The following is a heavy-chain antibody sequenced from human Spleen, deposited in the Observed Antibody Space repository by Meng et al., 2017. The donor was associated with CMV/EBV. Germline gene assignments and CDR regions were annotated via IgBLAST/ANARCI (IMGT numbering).Heavy chain of an antibody. CDR1: GFTFSSSE. V-gene: IGHV3-48*03. Sequence: GESLKISCAASGFTFSSSEMNWVRQAPGEGLEWVSYISSSGGTMYYADSVKGRFTISRDNARNSLYLQMNSLRAEDTAVYYCARVLRGGNTGWAFDIWGQGTMVTVSS. CDR2: ISSSGGTM. CDR3: ARVLRGGNTGWAFDI. J-gene: IGHJ3*02. D-gene: IGHD2-15*01.